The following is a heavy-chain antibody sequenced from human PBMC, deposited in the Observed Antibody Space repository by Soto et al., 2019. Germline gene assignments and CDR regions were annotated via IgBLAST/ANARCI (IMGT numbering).Heavy chain of an antibody. V-gene: IGHV4-4*02. CDR1: GGSISSSNW. J-gene: IGHJ6*02. D-gene: IGHD6-19*01. CDR3: ARLSGIAVAGRYYYYGMDV. Sequence: PSETLSLTCAVSGGSISSSNWWSWVRQPPGKGLKWIGEIYHSGSTNYNPSLKSRVTISVDKSKNQFSLKLSSVTAADTAVYYCARLSGIAVAGRYYYYGMDVWGQGTTVTVSS. CDR2: IYHSGST.